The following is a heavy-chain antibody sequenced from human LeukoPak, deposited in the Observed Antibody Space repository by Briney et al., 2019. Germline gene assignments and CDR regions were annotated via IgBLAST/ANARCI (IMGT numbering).Heavy chain of an antibody. CDR3: ASIGGVTTLGY. J-gene: IGHJ4*02. Sequence: PGGSLRLSCAASHFTFTNRWMNWVRQAPGKGLEWVSSISSSSSYIYYADSVKGRFTISRDNAKNSLYLQMNSLRAEDTAVYYCASIGGVTTLGYWGQGTLVTVSS. V-gene: IGHV3-21*01. CDR1: HFTFTNRW. CDR2: ISSSSSYI. D-gene: IGHD3-16*01.